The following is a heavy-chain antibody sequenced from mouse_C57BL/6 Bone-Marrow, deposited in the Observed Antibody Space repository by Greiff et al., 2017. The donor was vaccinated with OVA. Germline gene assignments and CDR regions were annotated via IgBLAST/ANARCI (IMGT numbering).Heavy chain of an antibody. D-gene: IGHD2-4*01. V-gene: IGHV1-5*01. CDR1: GYTFTSYW. CDR3: TKDDYDVAMDY. CDR2: IYPGNSDT. Sequence: VHVKQSGTVLARPGASVKMSCKTSGYTFTSYWMHWVKQRPGQGLEWIGAIYPGNSDTSYNQKFKGKAKLTAVTSASTAYMELSSLTNEDSAVYYCTKDDYDVAMDYWGQGTSVTVSS. J-gene: IGHJ4*01.